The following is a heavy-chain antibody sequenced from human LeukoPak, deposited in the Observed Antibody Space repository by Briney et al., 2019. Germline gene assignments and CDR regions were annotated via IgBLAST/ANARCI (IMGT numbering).Heavy chain of an antibody. CDR1: GFTFDDYA. CDR2: IRWNSGSI. J-gene: IGHJ6*04. D-gene: IGHD3-3*01. Sequence: GGSLRLSCAASGFTFDDYAMHWVRHAPGKGLEWVSGIRWNSGSIVYADSVKGRFTISRDNAKNSLYLQMNSLRAEDTALYYCAKGVGAGRYDFWSGYLTVWGKGTTVTVSS. V-gene: IGHV3-9*01. CDR3: AKGVGAGRYDFWSGYLTV.